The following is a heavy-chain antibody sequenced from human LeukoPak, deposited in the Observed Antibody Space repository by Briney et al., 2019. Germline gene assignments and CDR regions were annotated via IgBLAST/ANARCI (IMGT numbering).Heavy chain of an antibody. D-gene: IGHD4-11*01. V-gene: IGHV1-69*05. Sequence: GASVKVSCKASGGTFSSYAISWVRQAPGQGLEWIGGIIPIFGTANYAQKFQGRVTITTDESTSTAYMELSSLRSEDTAVYYCASPLTTVTVGFDYWGQGTLVTVSS. CDR1: GGTFSSYA. CDR3: ASPLTTVTVGFDY. J-gene: IGHJ4*02. CDR2: IIPIFGTA.